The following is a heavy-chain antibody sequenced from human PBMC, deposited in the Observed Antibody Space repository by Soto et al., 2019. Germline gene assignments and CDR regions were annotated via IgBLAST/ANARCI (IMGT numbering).Heavy chain of an antibody. CDR3: TTIVVVPAAIVNYYGLDV. Sequence: KPGGSLRLSCTGSGFTFGDYAMSWFRQAPGKGPEWVGFIRSKAYGETTEYAASVKGRFTISRDDSKSIAYLQMNSLKTEDTAVYYCTTIVVVPAAIVNYYGLDVWGQGTTVTVSS. V-gene: IGHV3-49*05. CDR2: IRSKAYGETT. CDR1: GFTFGDYA. D-gene: IGHD2-2*02. J-gene: IGHJ6*02.